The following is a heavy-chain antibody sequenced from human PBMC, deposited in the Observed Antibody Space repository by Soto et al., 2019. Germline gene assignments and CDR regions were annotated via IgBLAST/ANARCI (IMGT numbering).Heavy chain of an antibody. CDR2: INHSGST. V-gene: IGHV4-34*01. CDR1: GGSLSGYY. J-gene: IGHJ4*02. Sequence: SETLSLTCAVYGGSLSGYYWSWIRQPPGKGLEWIGEINHSGSTNYNPSLKSRVTISVDTSKNQFSLKLSSVTAADTAVYYCARGRDGSGSDYIRACFAYSAQGTLVTVSS. D-gene: IGHD3-10*01. CDR3: ARGRDGSGSDYIRACFAY.